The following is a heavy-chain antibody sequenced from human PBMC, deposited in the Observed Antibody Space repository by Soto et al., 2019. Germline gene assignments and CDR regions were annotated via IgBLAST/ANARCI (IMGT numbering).Heavy chain of an antibody. CDR3: ARNLIAPNTPYYYYGMDV. CDR2: IIPIFGTA. J-gene: IGHJ6*02. D-gene: IGHD6-13*01. V-gene: IGHV1-69*13. CDR1: GGTFISYA. Sequence: GASVKVSCKASGGTFISYAISWVRQAPGQGLEWMGGIIPIFGTANYAQKFQGRVTITADESTSTAYMELSSLRSEDTAVYYCARNLIAPNTPYYYYGMDVWGQGTTVTAP.